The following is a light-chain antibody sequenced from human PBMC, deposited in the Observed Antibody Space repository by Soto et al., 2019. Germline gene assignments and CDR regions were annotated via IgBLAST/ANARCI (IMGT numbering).Light chain of an antibody. V-gene: IGLV1-40*01. J-gene: IGLJ3*02. CDR3: QSYDSSLSGWV. CDR2: GNS. Sequence: QSVLTQPPSVSGAPGQRVTISCTGSSSNIGAGYHVHWYQQLPGTAPKLLIYGNSNRPSGVPDRFSGSKSGTSASLAITGLRAEDEADYYCQSYDSSLSGWVFGGGTKVTVL. CDR1: SSNIGAGYH.